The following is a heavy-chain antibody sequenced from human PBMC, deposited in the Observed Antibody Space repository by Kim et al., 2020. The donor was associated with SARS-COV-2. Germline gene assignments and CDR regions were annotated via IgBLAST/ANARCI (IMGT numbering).Heavy chain of an antibody. D-gene: IGHD5-12*01. CDR2: IYWDDDK. Sequence: SGPTLVKPTQTLTLTGMFSGFSLSTTGAAVGWIRQPPGKALEWLALIYWDDDKAYSPSLKSRLTIIKDTSKSQVVLTMTNMDPVDTATYYCARAHRDGYNYDPYYFDYWGRGTLVTVSS. CDR3: ARAHRDGYNYDPYYFDY. V-gene: IGHV2-5*02. CDR1: GFSLSTTGAA. J-gene: IGHJ4*02.